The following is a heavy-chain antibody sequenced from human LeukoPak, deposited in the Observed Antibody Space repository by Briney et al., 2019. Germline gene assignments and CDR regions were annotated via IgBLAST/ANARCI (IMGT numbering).Heavy chain of an antibody. CDR3: ARNYGDPFFYFDY. J-gene: IGHJ4*02. D-gene: IGHD4-17*01. CDR1: GYTFTSYA. Sequence: ASVKVSCKASGYTFTSYAMHWVRQAPGQGLEWMGWINPNSGGTDYAQKFQGRVTMTRDTSISTAYMELSRLRSDDTAVYYCARNYGDPFFYFDYWGQGTLVTVSS. V-gene: IGHV1-2*02. CDR2: INPNSGGT.